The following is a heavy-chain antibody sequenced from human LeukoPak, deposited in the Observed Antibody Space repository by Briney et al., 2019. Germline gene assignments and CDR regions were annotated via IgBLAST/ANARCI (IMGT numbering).Heavy chain of an antibody. CDR2: ISGSGGST. D-gene: IGHD2-8*01. Sequence: PGGSLRLSCAASGFSVSSNYMTWVRQAPGKGLEWVSAISGSGGSTYYADSVKGRFTISRDNSKNTLYLQMNSLRAEDTAVYYCAKEGMLSPDFDYWGQGTLVTVSS. J-gene: IGHJ4*02. CDR1: GFSVSSNY. CDR3: AKEGMLSPDFDY. V-gene: IGHV3-23*01.